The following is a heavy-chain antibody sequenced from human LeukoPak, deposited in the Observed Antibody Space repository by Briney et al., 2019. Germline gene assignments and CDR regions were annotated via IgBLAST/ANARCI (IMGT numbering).Heavy chain of an antibody. CDR3: ARSYYDILTGYSPNWFDP. CDR1: GYSFTSYW. D-gene: IGHD3-9*01. Sequence: GESLKISCKGSGYSFTSYWIGWVRQMPGKGLEWMGIIYPGDSDTRYSPSFQGQVTISADKSISTAYLQWSSLKASDTAMYYCARSYYDILTGYSPNWFDPWGQGTLVTVSS. J-gene: IGHJ5*02. V-gene: IGHV5-51*01. CDR2: IYPGDSDT.